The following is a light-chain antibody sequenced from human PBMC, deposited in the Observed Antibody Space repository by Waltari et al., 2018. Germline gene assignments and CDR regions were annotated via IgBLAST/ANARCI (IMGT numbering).Light chain of an antibody. Sequence: IQLTQSPSSLAESVGDRVTLTCRATQDIGGYLNWYQQQPGKAPKLLIYKTSNLKTGVPSRFSGGASRTDYTLTITNLQPEDIATYYCQYFDNLPMFTFGPGTKVEIK. CDR1: QDIGGY. CDR3: QYFDNLPMFT. V-gene: IGKV1-33*01. CDR2: KTS. J-gene: IGKJ2*01.